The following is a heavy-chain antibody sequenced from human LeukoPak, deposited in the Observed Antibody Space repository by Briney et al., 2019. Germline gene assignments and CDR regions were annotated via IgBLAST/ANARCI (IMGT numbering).Heavy chain of an antibody. V-gene: IGHV4-38-2*02. CDR2: IYNSGST. CDR1: GYSISRGYF. Sequence: SETLSLTCTVSGYSISRGYFWGWIRQPPGKGLEWIGTIYNSGSTYYNASLESRVTISVDASKNQFSLKLSSVTAADTAVYYCARIYDSSGYYRGGIDYWGQGTLVTVSS. D-gene: IGHD3-22*01. CDR3: ARIYDSSGYYRGGIDY. J-gene: IGHJ4*02.